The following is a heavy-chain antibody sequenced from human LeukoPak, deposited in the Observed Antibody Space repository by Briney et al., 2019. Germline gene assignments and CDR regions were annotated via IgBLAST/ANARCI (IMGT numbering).Heavy chain of an antibody. V-gene: IGHV3-7*01. J-gene: IGHJ3*01. CDR2: MNGDGSQI. Sequence: RGSLRLSCAASGFTFSGHWMSWVRQAPAKGLEWVAHMNGDGSQIYYMDFVKGRFTISRDNAKNSLYLQMNVLRAEDTAVYYCVAWGNSGNSWGQGTMAIVSS. D-gene: IGHD1-26*01. CDR1: GFTFSGHW. CDR3: VAWGNSGNS.